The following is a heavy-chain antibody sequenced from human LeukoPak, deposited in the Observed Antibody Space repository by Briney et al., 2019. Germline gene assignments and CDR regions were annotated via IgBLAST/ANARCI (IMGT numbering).Heavy chain of an antibody. Sequence: GESLKISCKGSGYSFTSYWIGWVRQMPGKGLEWMGIIYPGDSDTRYSPSFQGQVTISADKSISTAYLQWSSLKASDTAMYYCAKQGYSSGWYVQYYFVYWGQGTLVTVSS. CDR2: IYPGDSDT. CDR1: GYSFTSYW. CDR3: AKQGYSSGWYVQYYFVY. J-gene: IGHJ4*02. D-gene: IGHD6-19*01. V-gene: IGHV5-51*01.